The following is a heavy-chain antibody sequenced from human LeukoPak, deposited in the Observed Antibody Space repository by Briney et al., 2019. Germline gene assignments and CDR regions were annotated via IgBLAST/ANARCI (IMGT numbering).Heavy chain of an antibody. CDR3: ARGAIAAERGAFDI. J-gene: IGHJ3*02. Sequence: SVKVSCKASGGTFSSYAISWVRQAPGQGLEWMGRIIPILGIANYAQKFQGRVTITADKSTSTAYMELSSLRSEDTAVYYCARGAIAAERGAFDIWGQGTMVTVSS. V-gene: IGHV1-69*04. D-gene: IGHD6-13*01. CDR1: GGTFSSYA. CDR2: IIPILGIA.